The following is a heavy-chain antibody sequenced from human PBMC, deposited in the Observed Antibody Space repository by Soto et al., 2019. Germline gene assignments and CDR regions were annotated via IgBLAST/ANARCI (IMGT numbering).Heavy chain of an antibody. CDR2: IYSGGST. CDR3: AREGVHYYYGMDV. CDR1: GFTVSSNY. J-gene: IGHJ6*02. Sequence: GGSLRLSCAASGFTVSSNYMSWVRQAPGKGLEWVSVIYSGGSTYYADSVKGRFTISRDNSKNTLYLQMNGLRAEDTAVYYCAREGVHYYYGMDVWGQGTLVTVSS. V-gene: IGHV3-53*01.